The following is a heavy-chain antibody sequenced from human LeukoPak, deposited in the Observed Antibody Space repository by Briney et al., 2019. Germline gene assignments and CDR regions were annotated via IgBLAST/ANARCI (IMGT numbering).Heavy chain of an antibody. V-gene: IGHV3-21*01. Sequence: GGSLRLSCAASGFTFSSYSMNWVRQAPGKGLEWVSSISSRSSYIYYADSVKGRFTISRDNAKNSLYLQMNSLRAEDTAVYYCASDTAMARGHFQHWGQGTLVTVSS. D-gene: IGHD5-18*01. J-gene: IGHJ1*01. CDR3: ASDTAMARGHFQH. CDR2: ISSRSSYI. CDR1: GFTFSSYS.